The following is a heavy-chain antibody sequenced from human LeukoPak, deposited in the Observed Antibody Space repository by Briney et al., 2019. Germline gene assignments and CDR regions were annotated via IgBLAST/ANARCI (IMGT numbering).Heavy chain of an antibody. CDR1: GFTFSSYG. J-gene: IGHJ4*02. Sequence: PVRSLRLSCAASGFTFSSYGMHWVRQAPGKGLEWVAVIWYDGSSKYYADSVKGRFTISRDNSKNTLYLQMNSLRAEDTAVYYCAKDEEYNWNPKYYFDYWGQGTLVTVSS. CDR3: AKDEEYNWNPKYYFDY. D-gene: IGHD1-20*01. CDR2: IWYDGSSK. V-gene: IGHV3-33*06.